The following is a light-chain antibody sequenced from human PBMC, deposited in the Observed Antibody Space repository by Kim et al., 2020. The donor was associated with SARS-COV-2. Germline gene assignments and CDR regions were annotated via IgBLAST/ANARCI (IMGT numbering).Light chain of an antibody. CDR2: ENN. Sequence: NFMLTQPHSVSESPGKTVTISCTRSSGSIASGYVQWYQQRPGSVPTTVIQENNQRPSGVPDRFSGSIDSSPNSASLTISGLKTEDEADYYCRSYDSTNVVFGGGTQLTVL. J-gene: IGLJ2*01. V-gene: IGLV6-57*03. CDR1: SGSIASGY. CDR3: RSYDSTNVV.